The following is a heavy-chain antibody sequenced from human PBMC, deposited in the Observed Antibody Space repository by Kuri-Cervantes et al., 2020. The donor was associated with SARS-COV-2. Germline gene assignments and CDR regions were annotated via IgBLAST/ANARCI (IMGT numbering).Heavy chain of an antibody. CDR1: GGTFSSYA. D-gene: IGHD4-17*01. J-gene: IGHJ6*02. CDR2: IIPIFGTA. V-gene: IGHV1-69*13. Sequence: SVKVSCKASGGTFSSYAISWVRQAPGQGLEWMGGIIPIFGTANYAQKFQGRVTITADEPTSTAYMELSSLRSEDTAVYYCARVEEYGDSYYYYYGMDVWGQGTTVTVSS. CDR3: ARVEEYGDSYYYYYGMDV.